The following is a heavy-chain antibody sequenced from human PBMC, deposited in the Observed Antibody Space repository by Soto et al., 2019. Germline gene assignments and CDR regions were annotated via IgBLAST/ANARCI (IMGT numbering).Heavy chain of an antibody. J-gene: IGHJ4*02. V-gene: IGHV3-33*01. CDR2: IWYDGSNK. CDR1: GFTFSSYG. CDR3: ARALYYDILTGYYITPVHPGY. Sequence: GGSLRLSCAASGFTFSSYGMHWVRQAPGKGLEWVAVIWYDGSNKYYADSVKGRFTISRDNSKNTLYLQMNSLRAEDTAVYYCARALYYDILTGYYITPVHPGYWGQGTLVTVSS. D-gene: IGHD3-9*01.